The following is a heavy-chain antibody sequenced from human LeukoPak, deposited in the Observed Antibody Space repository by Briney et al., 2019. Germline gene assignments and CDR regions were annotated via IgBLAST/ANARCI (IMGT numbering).Heavy chain of an antibody. CDR3: AKIPWLVSGFFDY. Sequence: GGSLRLSCTASGFTLSSYEMTWIRQAPGKGLEWVSSIDYSGDTTYYADSVKGRFTISRDNSKNTLYLQMNSLRAEDTAIYYCAKIPWLVSGFFDYWGQGTLVTVSS. CDR2: IDYSGDTT. V-gene: IGHV3-23*01. J-gene: IGHJ4*02. CDR1: GFTLSSYE. D-gene: IGHD6-19*01.